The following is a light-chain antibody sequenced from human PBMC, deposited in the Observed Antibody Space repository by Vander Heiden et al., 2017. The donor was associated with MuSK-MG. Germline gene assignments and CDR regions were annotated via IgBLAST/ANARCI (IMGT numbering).Light chain of an antibody. CDR1: QSIAIY. J-gene: IGKJ2*01. V-gene: IGKV1-39*01. Sequence: DIQITQSPSSLSASVGDRVTIPCRPSQSIAIYLNWYQQKPGRAPKLLIYAASTLQTGVPSRCSGSGYGTEFTLTISSLQPEDFATYYCQQSYSPPRTFGQGTKLEVK. CDR3: QQSYSPPRT. CDR2: AAS.